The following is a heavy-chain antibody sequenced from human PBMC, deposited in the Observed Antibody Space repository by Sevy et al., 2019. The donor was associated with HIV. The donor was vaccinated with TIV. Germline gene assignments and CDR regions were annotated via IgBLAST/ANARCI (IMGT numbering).Heavy chain of an antibody. CDR1: GFTFSSYA. V-gene: IGHV3-23*01. CDR2: ISGSGGST. Sequence: GGSLRLSCAASGFTFSSYAMSWVRQAPGKGLEWVSAISGSGGSTYYADSVKGRFTVSRDNSKNTLYLQMNSLRPEDTAMYYCARDFYEFGDPRGLDYWGQGVLVTVSS. CDR3: ARDFYEFGDPRGLDY. J-gene: IGHJ4*02. D-gene: IGHD4-17*01.